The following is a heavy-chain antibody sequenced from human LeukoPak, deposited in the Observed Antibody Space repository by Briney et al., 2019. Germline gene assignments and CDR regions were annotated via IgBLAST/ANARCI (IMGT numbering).Heavy chain of an antibody. CDR3: AKARTQNLYSSSSA. V-gene: IGHV3-23*01. Sequence: GGSLRLSCAASGFTFSSYAMSWVRQAPGKGLECVSGISDTGGTTYYADSLQGRFTISRDNSKNTLYLQMNSLRAEDTAIYRCAKARTQNLYSSSSAWGQGTLVTVSS. CDR1: GFTFSSYA. D-gene: IGHD6-6*01. J-gene: IGHJ5*02. CDR2: ISDTGGTT.